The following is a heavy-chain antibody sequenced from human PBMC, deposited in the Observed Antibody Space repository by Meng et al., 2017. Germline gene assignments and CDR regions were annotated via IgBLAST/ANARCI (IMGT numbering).Heavy chain of an antibody. CDR1: GFTFDDCG. CDR2: INWNGGST. Sequence: GESLKISCAASGFTFDDCGMSWVRQAPGKGLEWVSGINWNGGSTGYADSVKGRFTISRDNAKNSLYLQMNSLRAEDTALYYCARFYFGYSYGPHHFDYWGQGTLVTVSS. CDR3: ARFYFGYSYGPHHFDY. J-gene: IGHJ4*02. V-gene: IGHV3-20*04. D-gene: IGHD5-18*01.